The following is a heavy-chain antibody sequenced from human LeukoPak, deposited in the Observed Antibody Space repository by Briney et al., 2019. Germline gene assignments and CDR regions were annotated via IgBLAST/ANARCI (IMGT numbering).Heavy chain of an antibody. D-gene: IGHD6-19*01. J-gene: IGHJ6*03. CDR1: GYTFSNYG. Sequence: GASVKVSCKASGYTFSNYGISWVRQAPGQGLEWMGWSSAYNDNINYAQKRQGRVNMTTDTSTTTAYMELRSLRSDDTAVYYCARAPYSSGLYLPWGYMDVWGKGTTVTISS. V-gene: IGHV1-18*01. CDR2: SSAYNDNI. CDR3: ARAPYSSGLYLPWGYMDV.